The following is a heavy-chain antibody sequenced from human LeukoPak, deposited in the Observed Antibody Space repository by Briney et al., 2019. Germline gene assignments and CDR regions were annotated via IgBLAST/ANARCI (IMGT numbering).Heavy chain of an antibody. CDR1: GFTFSSYA. D-gene: IGHD3-16*01. J-gene: IGHJ4*02. CDR3: ARERGRLASYYFGY. CDR2: ISYDGSNK. Sequence: PGGSLRLSCAASGFTFSSYAMHWVRQAPGKGLEWVAVISYDGSNKYYADSVKGRFTISRDNSKNTLYLQMNSLRAEDTAVYYCARERGRLASYYFGYWGQGTLVTVSS. V-gene: IGHV3-30-3*01.